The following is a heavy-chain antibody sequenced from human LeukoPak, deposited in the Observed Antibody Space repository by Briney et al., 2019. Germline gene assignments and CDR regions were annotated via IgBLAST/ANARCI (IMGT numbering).Heavy chain of an antibody. Sequence: GGSLRLSCAASGFVFSSFGMHWVRQAPGKGLEWVAVIWDDGSNKYYADSVKGRFTITRDNSQNTLYLQMNSLRAEETAVYYCASAPFFCSGGSCPNYMDVWGKGTTVTVSS. CDR1: GFVFSSFG. J-gene: IGHJ6*03. CDR3: ASAPFFCSGGSCPNYMDV. V-gene: IGHV3-33*01. CDR2: IWDDGSNK. D-gene: IGHD2-15*01.